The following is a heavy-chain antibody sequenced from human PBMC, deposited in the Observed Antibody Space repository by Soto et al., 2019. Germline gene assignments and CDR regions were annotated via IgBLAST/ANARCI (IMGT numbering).Heavy chain of an antibody. J-gene: IGHJ5*02. CDR2: IYYSGST. V-gene: IGHV4-39*01. D-gene: IGHD3-9*01. Sequence: PSETLSLTCTVSGGSISSSSYYWGWIRQPPGKGLEWIGSIYYSGSTYYNPSLKSRVTISVDTSKNQFSLKLSSVTAADTAVYYCARRGLGVLRYFDWLPFDPWGQGTLVPVSS. CDR1: GGSISSSSYY. CDR3: ARRGLGVLRYFDWLPFDP.